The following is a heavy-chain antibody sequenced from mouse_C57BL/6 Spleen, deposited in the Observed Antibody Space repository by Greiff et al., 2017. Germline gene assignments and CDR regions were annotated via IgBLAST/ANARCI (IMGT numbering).Heavy chain of an antibody. Sequence: QVQLKESGPELVKPGASVKISCKASGYAFSSSWMNWVKQRPGKGLEWIGRIYPGDGDTNYNGKFKGKATLTADKSSSTAYMQLSSLTSEDSAVYFCARETAQATGYFDYWGQGTTRTVSS. V-gene: IGHV1-82*01. J-gene: IGHJ2*01. D-gene: IGHD3-2*02. CDR1: GYAFSSSW. CDR3: ARETAQATGYFDY. CDR2: IYPGDGDT.